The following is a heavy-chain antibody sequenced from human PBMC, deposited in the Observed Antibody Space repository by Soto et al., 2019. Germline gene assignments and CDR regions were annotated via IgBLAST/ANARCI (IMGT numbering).Heavy chain of an antibody. CDR3: ARGAKGQWLVDH. J-gene: IGHJ4*02. CDR2: INMDASST. V-gene: IGHV3-74*01. CDR1: GFTFNSYW. Sequence: EVQLVESGGGLVQPGGSLSLSCAASGFTFNSYWMHWVRQAPGKGLVWVSRINMDASSTNYADSVKGRFTISRDNAKNTVYLQMDSLSVEDTAVYYCARGAKGQWLVDHWGRGTPVTVSS. D-gene: IGHD6-19*01.